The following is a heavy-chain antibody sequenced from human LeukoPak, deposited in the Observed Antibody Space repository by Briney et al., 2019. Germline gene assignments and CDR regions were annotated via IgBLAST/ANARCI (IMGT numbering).Heavy chain of an antibody. CDR1: GGSITNYY. J-gene: IGHJ3*02. CDR3: ARGNYDSTGYYYMGDTLDI. D-gene: IGHD3-22*01. V-gene: IGHV4-4*07. Sequence: PSETLSLTCTVSGGSITNYYWSWIRQPAGKGLEWIGHIYISGSTNYNPSLKSRVTMSVDTSKNQFSLKVNSVTAADTAVYYCARGNYDSTGYYYMGDTLDIWGQGTMVTVSS. CDR2: IYISGST.